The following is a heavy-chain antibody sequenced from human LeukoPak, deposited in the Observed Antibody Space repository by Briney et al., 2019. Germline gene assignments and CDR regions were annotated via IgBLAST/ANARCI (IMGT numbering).Heavy chain of an antibody. J-gene: IGHJ5*02. CDR2: MNPNSGNT. Sequence: GASVKVSCKASGYTFTSYDINWVRQATGQGLEWMGWMNPNSGNTGYAQKFQGRVTITADESTSTAYMELSSLRSEDTAVYYCARAYPALYGSGSPNWFDPWGQGTLVTVSS. CDR1: GYTFTSYD. CDR3: ARAYPALYGSGSPNWFDP. V-gene: IGHV1-8*01. D-gene: IGHD3-10*01.